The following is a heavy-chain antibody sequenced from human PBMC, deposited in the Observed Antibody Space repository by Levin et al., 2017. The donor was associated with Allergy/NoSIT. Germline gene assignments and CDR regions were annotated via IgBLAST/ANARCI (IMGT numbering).Heavy chain of an antibody. V-gene: IGHV3-48*03. J-gene: IGHJ4*02. CDR3: VTIYGGSSDFDY. D-gene: IGHD4-23*01. Sequence: GASVKVSCAASGFTFSSYEMNWVRQAPGKGLEWVSYMSNSGSTIYYADSVKGRFTISRDNAKNSLYLQMNSLRAEDTAVYYCVTIYGGSSDFDYWGQGTLVTVSS. CDR1: GFTFSSYE. CDR2: MSNSGSTI.